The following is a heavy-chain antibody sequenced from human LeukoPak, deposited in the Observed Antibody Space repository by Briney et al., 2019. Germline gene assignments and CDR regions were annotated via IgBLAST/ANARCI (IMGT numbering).Heavy chain of an antibody. V-gene: IGHV5-51*01. CDR2: IYPGGSDT. Sequence: GESLKISCKGSGYSFTSYWIGWVRQMPGKGLEWMGIIYPGGSDTRYSPSFQGQITISADKSISTAYLQWSSLKASDTVMYYCARPLLSYSSGWHLWGQGTMVTVSS. J-gene: IGHJ3*01. CDR3: ARPLLSYSSGWHL. D-gene: IGHD6-19*01. CDR1: GYSFTSYW.